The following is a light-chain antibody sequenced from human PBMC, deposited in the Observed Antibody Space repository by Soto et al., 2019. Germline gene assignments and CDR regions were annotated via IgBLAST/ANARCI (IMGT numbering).Light chain of an antibody. CDR3: RQYGSSPWWT. V-gene: IGKV3-20*01. CDR1: QSVSSSY. CDR2: GAS. Sequence: EIVLTQSPGTLSLSPGERATLSCRASQSVSSSYLAWYQQKPGQAPRLLIYGASSRATGIPDRFSGSGSGTDFTLTISRLEPEDFAVYYCRQYGSSPWWTFGQGTKVEIK. J-gene: IGKJ1*01.